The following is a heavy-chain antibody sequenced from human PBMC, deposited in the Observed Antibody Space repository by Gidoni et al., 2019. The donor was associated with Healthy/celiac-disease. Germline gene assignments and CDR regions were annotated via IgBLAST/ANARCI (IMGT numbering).Heavy chain of an antibody. V-gene: IGHV4-34*01. CDR2: INHSGST. D-gene: IGHD2-15*01. Sequence: QVQLQQWGAGLLKPSATPSLTCAVHGGSFSGYYWSWFRQPPGKGLEWIGEINHSGSTNYNPSLKSRVTISVDTSKNQFSLKLSSVTAADTAVYYCARLRRWSTYFDYWGQGTLVTVSS. CDR1: GGSFSGYY. CDR3: ARLRRWSTYFDY. J-gene: IGHJ4*02.